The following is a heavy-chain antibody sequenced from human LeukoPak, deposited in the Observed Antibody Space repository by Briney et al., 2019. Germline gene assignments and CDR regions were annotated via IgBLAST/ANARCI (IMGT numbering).Heavy chain of an antibody. D-gene: IGHD1-26*01. Sequence: PSETLSLTCTVSGGXVNSGSYYWSWVRQPPGRGLQGIGYNYYSGSNNHNPSRKSRVTISVDTSKSQLSLKLSSVTAVDTAVYYCARLYRWYLDLWGRGTLVTVSS. J-gene: IGHJ2*01. CDR1: GGXVNSGSYY. CDR2: NYYSGSN. V-gene: IGHV4-61*01. CDR3: ARLYRWYLDL.